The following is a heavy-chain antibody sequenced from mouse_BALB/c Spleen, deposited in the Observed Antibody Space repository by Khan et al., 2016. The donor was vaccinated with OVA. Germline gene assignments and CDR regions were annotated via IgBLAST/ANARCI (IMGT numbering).Heavy chain of an antibody. V-gene: IGHV3-2*02. J-gene: IGHJ4*01. D-gene: IGHD2-3*01. CDR1: GYSITSDYA. CDR2: INYSGST. CDR3: ARDGSRYNYAMDN. Sequence: EVQLVESGPGLVNPSQSLSLTCTVTGYSITSDYAWNWIRQFPGNKLEWMGYINYSGSTNYNPALKSRISITRDTSKNQFFLQLNSVTTEDTATYYCARDGSRYNYAMDNWGQGTSVTVSS.